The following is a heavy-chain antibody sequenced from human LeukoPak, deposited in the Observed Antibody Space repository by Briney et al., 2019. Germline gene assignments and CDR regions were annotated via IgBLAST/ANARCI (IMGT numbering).Heavy chain of an antibody. V-gene: IGHV4-59*02. CDR2: VHSSGST. CDR3: ARDIRTVGATLYFDY. CDR1: GASVTTYY. Sequence: SETLSLTCTVSGASVTTYYWSWLRQSPGKELEWIANVHSSGSTFYNPSLKSRVTISIDTSKNQFSLKLTSVTTADTAVCYCARDIRTVGATLYFDYWGQGTLLTVSS. J-gene: IGHJ4*02. D-gene: IGHD1-26*01.